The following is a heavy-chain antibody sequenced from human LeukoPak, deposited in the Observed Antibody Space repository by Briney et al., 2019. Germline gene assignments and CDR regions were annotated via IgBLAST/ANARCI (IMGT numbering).Heavy chain of an antibody. CDR1: GFTFSNYA. CDR2: ISGSSTDI. CDR3: ARRGYYDSSGYDY. Sequence: PGGSLRLSCAASGFTFSNYAMNWVRQAPGEGLAWVSSISGSSTDIYYADSVKGRFTISRDNAKNSLYLQINSLRAEDTAIYYCARRGYYDSSGYDYWSQGTLVTVSS. J-gene: IGHJ4*02. D-gene: IGHD3-22*01. V-gene: IGHV3-21*01.